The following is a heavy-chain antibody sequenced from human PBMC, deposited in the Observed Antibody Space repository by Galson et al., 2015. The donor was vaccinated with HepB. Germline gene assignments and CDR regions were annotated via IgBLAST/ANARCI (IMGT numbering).Heavy chain of an antibody. Sequence: SVKVSCKASGYTFTSYAMHWVRQAPGQRLEWMGWINAGNGNTKYSQKFQGRVTITRDTSASTAYMELSSLRSEDTAVYYCARGDIVVVPAANYYYYGMDVWGQGTTVTVSS. J-gene: IGHJ6*02. CDR3: ARGDIVVVPAANYYYYGMDV. V-gene: IGHV1-3*01. D-gene: IGHD2-2*01. CDR2: INAGNGNT. CDR1: GYTFTSYA.